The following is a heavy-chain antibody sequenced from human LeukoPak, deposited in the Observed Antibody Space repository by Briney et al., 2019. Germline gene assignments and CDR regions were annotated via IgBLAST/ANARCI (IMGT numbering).Heavy chain of an antibody. CDR2: ISSSSSYI. J-gene: IGHJ4*02. Sequence: GGSLRLFCAASGFTFSSYSMNWVRQAPGKGLEWVSSISSSSSYIYYADSVKGRFTISRDNAKNSLYLQMNSLRAEDTAVYYCARGRGSYYYDSSGYGGYWGQGTLVTVSS. CDR3: ARGRGSYYYDSSGYGGY. D-gene: IGHD3-22*01. V-gene: IGHV3-21*01. CDR1: GFTFSSYS.